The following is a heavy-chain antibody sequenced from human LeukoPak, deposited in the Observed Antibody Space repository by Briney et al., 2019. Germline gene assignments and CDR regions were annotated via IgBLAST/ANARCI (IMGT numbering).Heavy chain of an antibody. CDR1: GYTFSSYS. CDR3: VRLRRNSDTSGFYYYNDF. CDR2: INVRGSYI. V-gene: IGHV3-21*01. Sequence: KAGGSLRLSCVASGYTFSSYSINWVRQAPGKGLEWVSSINVRGSYIYYADSVKGRFSISRDDARDSLYLQMNSLRAEGTAVYYCVRLRRNSDTSGFYYYNDFWGQGTLVTVSS. D-gene: IGHD3-22*01. J-gene: IGHJ1*01.